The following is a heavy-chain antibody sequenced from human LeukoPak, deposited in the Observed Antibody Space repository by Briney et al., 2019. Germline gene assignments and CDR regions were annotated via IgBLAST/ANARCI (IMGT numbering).Heavy chain of an antibody. J-gene: IGHJ6*02. V-gene: IGHV3-21*01. Sequence: GGSLRLSCAASGFTFSSYSMNWVRQAPGKGLEWVSSISSSSSYIYYADSVKGRFTISRDNAKNSLYLQMNSLRAEDTAVYYCARDLGTMVRGVGDYYGMDAWGQGTTVTVSS. CDR3: ARDLGTMVRGVGDYYGMDA. D-gene: IGHD3-10*01. CDR2: ISSSSSYI. CDR1: GFTFSSYS.